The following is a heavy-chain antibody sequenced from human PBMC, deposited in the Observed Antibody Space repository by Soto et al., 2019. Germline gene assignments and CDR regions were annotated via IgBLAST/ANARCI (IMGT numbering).Heavy chain of an antibody. CDR3: ARALVGARCWFDP. CDR1: GFTFSSYA. Sequence: QVQLVESGGGVVQPGRSLRLSCAASGFTFSSYAMHWVRQAPGKGLEWVAVISYDGSNKYYADSVKGRFTISRDNSKNPLYLQMNSLRAEDTAVYYCARALVGARCWFDPWGQGTLVTVSS. V-gene: IGHV3-30-3*01. J-gene: IGHJ5*02. D-gene: IGHD1-26*01. CDR2: ISYDGSNK.